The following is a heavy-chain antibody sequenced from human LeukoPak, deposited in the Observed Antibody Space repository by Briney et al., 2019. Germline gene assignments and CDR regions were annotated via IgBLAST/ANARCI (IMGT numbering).Heavy chain of an antibody. CDR1: GFTFSSYG. Sequence: GGSLRLSCAASGFTFSSYGMHWVRQAPGKGLEWVAVISYDGSNKYYADSAKGRFTISRDNSKNTLYPQMNSLRAEDTAVYYCAKSLLNYGDYYYGMDVWGQGTTVTVSS. CDR3: AKSLLNYGDYYYGMDV. D-gene: IGHD4-17*01. J-gene: IGHJ6*02. CDR2: ISYDGSNK. V-gene: IGHV3-30*18.